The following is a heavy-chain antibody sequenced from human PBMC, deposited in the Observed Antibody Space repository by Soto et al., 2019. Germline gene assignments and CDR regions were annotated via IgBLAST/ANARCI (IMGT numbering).Heavy chain of an antibody. CDR3: ARDLRGFCTSGNCYGDFDY. J-gene: IGHJ4*02. V-gene: IGHV1-18*01. CDR2: INSFNGT. CDR1: GFAFSSYG. D-gene: IGHD2-2*01. Sequence: QGQLVQSGAEVKKSGAAVRVSCRASGFAFSSYGINWVRQAPGQGLEWMGWINSFNGTRYAQKFQGRVTMTTDTPTTTAYLELRGLKSDDTAVYYCARDLRGFCTSGNCYGDFDYWGQGTLITVSS.